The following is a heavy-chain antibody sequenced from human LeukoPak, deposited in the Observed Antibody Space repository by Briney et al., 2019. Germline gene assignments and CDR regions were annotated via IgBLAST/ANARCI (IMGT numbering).Heavy chain of an antibody. J-gene: IGHJ4*02. CDR3: ADLGMRRYYDSSGYYSAY. CDR1: GFTFRSYE. Sequence: GGSLRLSCAASGFTFRSYEMNWVRQAPGKGLEWVSYISSSGSTIYYADSVKGRFTISRDNAKNSLYLQMNSLRAEDTAVYYCADLGMRRYYDSSGYYSAYWGQGTLVTVSS. CDR2: ISSSGSTI. D-gene: IGHD3-22*01. V-gene: IGHV3-48*03.